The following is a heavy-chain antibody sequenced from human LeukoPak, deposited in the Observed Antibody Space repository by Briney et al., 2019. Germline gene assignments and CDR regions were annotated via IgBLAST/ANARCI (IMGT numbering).Heavy chain of an antibody. CDR2: INWNGGST. J-gene: IGHJ4*02. CDR3: ARGTSSTSFYRY. D-gene: IGHD2-2*01. V-gene: IGHV3-20*04. Sequence: ETLSLTCAVYGGSFSGYYWSWIRQPPGKGLEWVSGINWNGGSTGYADSVKGRFTISRDNAKNSLYLQMNNLRAEDTALYYCARGTSSTSFYRYWGQGTLVTVSS. CDR1: GGSFSGYY.